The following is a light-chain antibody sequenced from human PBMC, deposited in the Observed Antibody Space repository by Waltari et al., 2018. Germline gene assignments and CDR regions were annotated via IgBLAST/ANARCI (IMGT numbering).Light chain of an antibody. J-gene: IGKJ3*01. V-gene: IGKV3-11*01. CDR3: QHRDHWPPDAT. CDR2: APS. CDR1: RRVRSTS. Sequence: RSASRRVRSTSSAWYQQHPGQAPSLLIYAPSSRATGSPARFSVSGSGTDFTLTISSLEPEDFAVYYCQHRDHWPPDATFGPGTKVDI.